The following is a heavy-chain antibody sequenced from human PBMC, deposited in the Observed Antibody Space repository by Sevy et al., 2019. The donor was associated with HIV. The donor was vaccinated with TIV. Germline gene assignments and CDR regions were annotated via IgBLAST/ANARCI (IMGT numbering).Heavy chain of an antibody. D-gene: IGHD3-10*02. J-gene: IGHJ6*02. CDR1: GFTFGSYG. CDR3: AKPPSNHDVLHYYGMDV. V-gene: IGHV3-23*01. Sequence: GGSLRLSCVGSGFTFGSYGMSWVRQPPGKGLEWVSSISFSGVATFYADSVRGRFTISRDKSKNILYLQMNSLRAEDTAVYFCAKPPSNHDVLHYYGMDVWGQGTTVTVSS. CDR2: ISFSGVAT.